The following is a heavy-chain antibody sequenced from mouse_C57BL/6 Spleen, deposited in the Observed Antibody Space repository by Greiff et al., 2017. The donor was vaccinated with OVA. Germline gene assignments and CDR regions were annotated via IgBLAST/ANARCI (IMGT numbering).Heavy chain of an antibody. J-gene: IGHJ4*01. Sequence: LQESGPELVKPGASVKISCKASGYAFSSSWMNWVKQRPGKGLEWIGRIYPGDGDTNYNGKFKGKATLTADKSSSTAYMQLSSLTSEDSAVYFCARGVTTRGYYAMDYWGQGTSVTVSS. V-gene: IGHV1-82*01. CDR3: ARGVTTRGYYAMDY. D-gene: IGHD2-2*01. CDR2: IYPGDGDT. CDR1: GYAFSSSW.